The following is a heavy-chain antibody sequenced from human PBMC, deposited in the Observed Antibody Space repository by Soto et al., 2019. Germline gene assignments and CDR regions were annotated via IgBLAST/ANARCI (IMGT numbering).Heavy chain of an antibody. CDR1: GFTFSSYA. D-gene: IGHD3-10*01. CDR2: ISGSGGST. J-gene: IGHJ3*02. V-gene: IGHV3-23*01. Sequence: PGGSLRLSCAASGFTFSSYAMSWVRQAPGKGLEWVSAISGSGGSTYYADSVKGRFTISRDNSKNTLYLQMNSLRAEDTAVYYCAKDQVLLLWFGEPGANDAFDIWGQGTMVTVSS. CDR3: AKDQVLLLWFGEPGANDAFDI.